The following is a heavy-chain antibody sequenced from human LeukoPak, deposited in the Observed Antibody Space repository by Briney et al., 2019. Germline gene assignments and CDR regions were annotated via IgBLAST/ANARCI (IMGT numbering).Heavy chain of an antibody. J-gene: IGHJ4*02. CDR3: ARDLSATYYFGF. CDR2: ISSSSSTI. D-gene: IGHD6-25*01. Sequence: GGSLRLSCAASGFTFNLYSMNWVRQAPGKGLEWVSYISSSSSTIYYADSVKGRFTISRDNAKNSLYLQMNSLRDEDTAVYYCARDLSATYYFGFWGQGTPVTVSS. V-gene: IGHV3-48*02. CDR1: GFTFNLYS.